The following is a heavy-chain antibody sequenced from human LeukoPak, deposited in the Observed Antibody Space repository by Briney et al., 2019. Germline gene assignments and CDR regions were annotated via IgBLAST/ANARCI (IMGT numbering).Heavy chain of an antibody. Sequence: SQTLSLTCAISGDTVSSNSAAWNWIRQSPSRGLEWLGRTYYRFKWFTDYAVSAISRISINADTTKNQFSLQVNSVTPEDTALYYCARDNAGSNLYAMDVWAQGTTVSVSS. J-gene: IGHJ6*02. CDR1: GDTVSSNSAA. D-gene: IGHD6-13*01. V-gene: IGHV6-1*01. CDR2: TYYRFKWFT. CDR3: ARDNAGSNLYAMDV.